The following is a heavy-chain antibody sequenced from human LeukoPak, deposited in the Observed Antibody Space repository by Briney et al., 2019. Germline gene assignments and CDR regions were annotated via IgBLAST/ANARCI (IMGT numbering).Heavy chain of an antibody. J-gene: IGHJ4*02. CDR3: ARGGYSSSS. V-gene: IGHV4-30-2*01. Sequence: SETLSLTCAVSGGSISSGGYSWSWIRQPPGKGLEWIGYIYHSGSTYYNPSLKSRVTISVDRSKNQFSLKLSSVTAADTAVYYCARGGYSSSSWGQGTLVTVSS. CDR2: IYHSGST. CDR1: GGSISSGGYS. D-gene: IGHD6-6*01.